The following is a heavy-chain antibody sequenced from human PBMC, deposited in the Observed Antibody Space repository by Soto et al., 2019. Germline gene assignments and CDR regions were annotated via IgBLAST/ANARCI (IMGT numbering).Heavy chain of an antibody. CDR3: ARGSNDIDY. CDR2: IRNKANSYTT. CDR1: GFTFSDHY. D-gene: IGHD1-1*01. J-gene: IGHJ4*02. Sequence: GGSLRLSCAASGFTFSDHYMDWVRQAPGKGLEWVGRIRNKANSYTTEYAASVKGRFTISRDDSQNSLFLQMNILETADTAVYYCARGSNDIDYWGQGTLVTVSS. V-gene: IGHV3-72*01.